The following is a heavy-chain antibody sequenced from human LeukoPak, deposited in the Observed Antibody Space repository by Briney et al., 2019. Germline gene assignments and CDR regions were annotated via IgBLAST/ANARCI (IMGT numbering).Heavy chain of an antibody. CDR1: GYTFTGYY. CDR3: ARFVVVPAAKAYFDY. D-gene: IGHD2-2*01. Sequence: ASVKASCKASGYTFTGYYMHWVRQAPGQGLEWMGWINPNSGGTNYAQKFQGRVTMTRDTSISTAYMELSRLRSDDTAVYYCARFVVVPAAKAYFDYWGQGTLVTVSS. CDR2: INPNSGGT. J-gene: IGHJ4*02. V-gene: IGHV1-2*02.